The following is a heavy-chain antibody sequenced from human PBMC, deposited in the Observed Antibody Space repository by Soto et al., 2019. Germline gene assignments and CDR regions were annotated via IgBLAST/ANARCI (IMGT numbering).Heavy chain of an antibody. CDR2: ISGSGGST. V-gene: IGHV3-23*01. D-gene: IGHD6-13*01. CDR3: AKPSRQRIAAAGDAFDI. J-gene: IGHJ3*02. Sequence: GGSLRLSCAASGFTFSSYAMSWVRQAPGKGLEWVSAISGSGGSTYYADSVKGRCTISRDNSKNTLYLQMNSLRAEDAAVYYCAKPSRQRIAAAGDAFDIWGQGTMVTVSS. CDR1: GFTFSSYA.